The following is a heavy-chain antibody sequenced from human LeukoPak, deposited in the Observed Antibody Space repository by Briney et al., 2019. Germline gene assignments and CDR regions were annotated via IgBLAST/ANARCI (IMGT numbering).Heavy chain of an antibody. D-gene: IGHD5-12*01. V-gene: IGHV4-4*09. CDR1: RGSISGSIRSYY. Sequence: SETLSLTCSVSRGSISGSIRSYYWSWLRQPPGKRLEWIGYISSSGSVNDNPSLRSRVTISVDTSKNQFFLNLSSVSAADTAVYCARIPLGYSGAYYFDYWGQGTLVTVSP. CDR3: ARIPLGYSGAYYFDY. CDR2: ISSSGSV. J-gene: IGHJ4*02.